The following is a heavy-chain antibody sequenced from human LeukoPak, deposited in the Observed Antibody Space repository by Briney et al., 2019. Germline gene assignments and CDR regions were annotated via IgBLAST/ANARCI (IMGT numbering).Heavy chain of an antibody. CDR3: ASVRELGYYFDY. CDR2: INPNSGGT. Sequence: ASVKASCKASGYTFTGYYMHWVRQAPGQGLEWMGWINPNSGGTNYAQKFQGRVTMTRDTSISTAYMELSRLRSDDTAVYYCASVRELGYYFDYWGQGTLVTVSS. D-gene: IGHD1-26*01. J-gene: IGHJ4*02. CDR1: GYTFTGYY. V-gene: IGHV1-2*02.